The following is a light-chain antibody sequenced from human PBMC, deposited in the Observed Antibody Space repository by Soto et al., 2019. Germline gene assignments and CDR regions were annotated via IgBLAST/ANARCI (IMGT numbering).Light chain of an antibody. CDR1: SSDVGGYNY. V-gene: IGLV2-14*01. J-gene: IGLJ2*01. Sequence: QSALTQPASVSGSPGQSITISCTGISSDVGGYNYVSWYQQHPGKAPKLMIYDVSNRRSGVSNRFSGSKSGNTASLTISGLHAEDEADYYCYSYTSSSTVLCGGGTKVTVL. CDR3: YSYTSSSTVL. CDR2: DVS.